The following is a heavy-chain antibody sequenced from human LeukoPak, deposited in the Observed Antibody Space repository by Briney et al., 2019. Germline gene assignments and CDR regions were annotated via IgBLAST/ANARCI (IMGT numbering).Heavy chain of an antibody. CDR3: ARNYDSSGYVFDY. CDR1: GYSISSGYY. Sequence: SETLSLTCTVSGYSISSGYYWGWIRQPPGKGLEWIGSIYHSGSTYYNPSLKSRVTISVDTSKNQFSLKLSSVTAADTAVYYCARNYDSSGYVFDYWGQGTLVTVSS. D-gene: IGHD3-22*01. V-gene: IGHV4-38-2*02. J-gene: IGHJ4*02. CDR2: IYHSGST.